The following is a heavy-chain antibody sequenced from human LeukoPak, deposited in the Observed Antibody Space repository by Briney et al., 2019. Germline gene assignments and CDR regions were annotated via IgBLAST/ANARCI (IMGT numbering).Heavy chain of an antibody. D-gene: IGHD3-9*01. CDR1: GGSISSYY. CDR3: ARDDILTGIDY. J-gene: IGHJ4*02. V-gene: IGHV4-59*01. CDR2: IYYSGST. Sequence: SETLSLTCTVSGGSISSYYWSWIRQPPGKGLEWIGYIYYSGSTNYNPSLKSRVTISVDTSKNQFSLKLSSVTAADTAVYCCARDDILTGIDYWGQGTLVTVSS.